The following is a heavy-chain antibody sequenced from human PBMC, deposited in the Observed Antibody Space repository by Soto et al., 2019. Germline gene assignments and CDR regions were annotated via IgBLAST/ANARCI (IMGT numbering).Heavy chain of an antibody. Sequence: PAETLSLTCTVSGGSISSSSYYWGWILHPPGKGLEWIGSIYYSVSTYYNPSLKSRVTISVDTSKNQLSLKLSSVTAADTAVYYCARPVFKSYYDSSDYSEYWGQGTLVNVSS. D-gene: IGHD3-22*01. CDR2: IYYSVST. V-gene: IGHV4-39*01. J-gene: IGHJ4*01. CDR3: ARPVFKSYYDSSDYSEY. CDR1: GGSISSSSYY.